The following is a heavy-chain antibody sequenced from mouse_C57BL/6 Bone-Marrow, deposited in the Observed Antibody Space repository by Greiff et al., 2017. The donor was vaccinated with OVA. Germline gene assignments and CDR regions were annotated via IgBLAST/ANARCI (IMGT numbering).Heavy chain of an antibody. CDR3: ARRGYSNYVDAMDY. V-gene: IGHV5-6*02. D-gene: IGHD2-5*01. Sequence: ESGGDLVKPGGSLKLSCAASGFTFSSYGMSWVRQTPDKRLEWVATISSGGSYTYYPDSVKGRFTISRDNAKNTLYLQMSSLKSEDTAMYYCARRGYSNYVDAMDYWGQGTSVTVSS. CDR1: GFTFSSYG. CDR2: ISSGGSYT. J-gene: IGHJ4*01.